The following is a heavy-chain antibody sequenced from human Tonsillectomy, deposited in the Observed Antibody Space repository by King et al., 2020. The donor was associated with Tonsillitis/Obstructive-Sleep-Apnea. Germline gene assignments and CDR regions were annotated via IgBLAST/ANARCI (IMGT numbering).Heavy chain of an antibody. CDR3: TTDTSVWSRHRFDY. Sequence: VQLVESGGGLVKPGGSLRLSWAASGCTFSNAWMSWGRQAPWEGLEWVGRIKSKTYGGTTDYAAPVKGRLTISRDDSKNTLYLQMNSLKTEDTAVYYCTTDTSVWSRHRFDYWGQGTLVTVSS. D-gene: IGHD1-1*01. J-gene: IGHJ4*02. CDR1: GCTFSNAW. V-gene: IGHV3-15*01. CDR2: IKSKTYGGTT.